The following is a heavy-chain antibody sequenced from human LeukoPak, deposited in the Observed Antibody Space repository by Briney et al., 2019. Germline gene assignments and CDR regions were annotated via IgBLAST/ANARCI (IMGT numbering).Heavy chain of an antibody. D-gene: IGHD5-12*01. CDR3: ARGRGSV. CDR1: GFTFSNYA. Sequence: GGSLRLSCAASGFTFSNYAMNWVRQAPGKGLEWVSFISPSDSTIYYAESVKGRFTISRDNAKNSVYLQMNSLRVEDTAVYYCARGRGSVWGKGTTVTVSS. J-gene: IGHJ6*04. CDR2: ISPSDSTI. V-gene: IGHV3-48*03.